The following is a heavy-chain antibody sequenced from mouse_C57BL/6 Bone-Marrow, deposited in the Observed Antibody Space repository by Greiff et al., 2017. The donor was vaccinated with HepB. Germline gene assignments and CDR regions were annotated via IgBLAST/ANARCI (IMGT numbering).Heavy chain of an antibody. J-gene: IGHJ4*01. CDR1: GYSITSGYY. CDR2: ISYDGSN. CDR3: ARDRGDLSYGSSPYYAMDY. Sequence: VQLKESGPGLVKPSQSLSLTCSVTGYSITSGYYWNWIRQFPGNKLEWMGYISYDGSNNYNPSLKNRISITRDTSKNQFFLKLNSVTTEDTATYYCARDRGDLSYGSSPYYAMDYWGQGTSVTVSS. D-gene: IGHD1-1*01. V-gene: IGHV3-6*01.